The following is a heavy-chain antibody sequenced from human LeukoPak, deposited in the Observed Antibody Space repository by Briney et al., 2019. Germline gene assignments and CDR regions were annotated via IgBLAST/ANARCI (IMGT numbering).Heavy chain of an antibody. CDR3: ATSNGYGLVDI. CDR2: ITHSGST. Sequence: PSETLSLTCAVYGGSFSDYHWSWIRQPPGKGLEWIGEITHSGSTNYNPSLKSRVTISVDTSKNQFSLKLSSVTAADTAMYYCATSNGYGLVDIWGQGTMVTVSS. D-gene: IGHD3-10*01. J-gene: IGHJ3*02. CDR1: GGSFSDYH. V-gene: IGHV4-34*01.